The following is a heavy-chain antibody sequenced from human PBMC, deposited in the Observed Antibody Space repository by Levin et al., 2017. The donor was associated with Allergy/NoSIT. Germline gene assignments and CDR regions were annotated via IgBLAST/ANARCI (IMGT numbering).Heavy chain of an antibody. CDR3: ARGSVGVGGMDA. V-gene: IGHV3-53*01. CDR1: GFAVSSNS. D-gene: IGHD6-19*01. J-gene: IGHJ6*02. Sequence: PGGSLRLSCAASGFAVSSNSMSWVRQAPGKGLEWVSVIYSGGSTYYADSVKGRFTISRDNSKNTLYLQMNSLGAEDTAVYYCARGSVGVGGMDAWGQGTTVTVSS. CDR2: IYSGGST.